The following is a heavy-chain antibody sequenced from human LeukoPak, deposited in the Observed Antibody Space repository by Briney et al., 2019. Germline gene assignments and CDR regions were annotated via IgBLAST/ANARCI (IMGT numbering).Heavy chain of an antibody. CDR3: AKDRFVVVVAATAFDY. CDR2: ISGSGGST. D-gene: IGHD2-15*01. CDR1: GFTFSDYY. J-gene: IGHJ4*02. V-gene: IGHV3-23*01. Sequence: GGSLRLSCAASGFTFSDYYMSWVRQAPGKGLEWVSAISGSGGSTYYADSVKGRFTISRDNSKNTLYLQMNSLRAEDTAVYYCAKDRFVVVVAATAFDYWGQGTLVTVSS.